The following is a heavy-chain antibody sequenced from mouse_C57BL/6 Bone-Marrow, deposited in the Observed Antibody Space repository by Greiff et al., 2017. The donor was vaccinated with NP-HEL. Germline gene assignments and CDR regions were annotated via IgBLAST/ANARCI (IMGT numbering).Heavy chain of an antibody. Sequence: EVQLQQSGPELVKPGASVKMSCKASGYTFTDYNMHWVKQSHGKSLEWIGYINPNNGGTSYNQKFKGKATLTVNKSSSTAYMELRSLTSEDSAVYYCARLVYYGNSYYFDYWGQGTTLTVSS. CDR1: GYTFTDYN. CDR3: ARLVYYGNSYYFDY. CDR2: INPNNGGT. D-gene: IGHD2-1*01. J-gene: IGHJ2*01. V-gene: IGHV1-22*01.